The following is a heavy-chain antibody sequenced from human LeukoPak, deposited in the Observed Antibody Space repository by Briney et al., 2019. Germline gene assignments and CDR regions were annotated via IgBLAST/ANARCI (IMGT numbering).Heavy chain of an antibody. CDR1: GGSISSTSYY. V-gene: IGHV4-39*01. Sequence: SETLSLTCTVSGGSISSTSYYWGWVRPPPGKGLEWIGSIYYSWSTFYNPSLKSRVTISVDSSNNHFSLKLTSVSAADTAVYYCARHWPFAGTFNWFDPWGQGTLITVSS. CDR3: ARHWPFAGTFNWFDP. J-gene: IGHJ5*02. D-gene: IGHD6-13*01. CDR2: IYYSWST.